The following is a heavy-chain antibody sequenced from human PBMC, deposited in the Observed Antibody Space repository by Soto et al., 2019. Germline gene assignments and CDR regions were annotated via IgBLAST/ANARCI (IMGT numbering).Heavy chain of an antibody. Sequence: GGSLRLSCAASGFTVSSNYMSWVRQAPGKGLEWVSVIYSGGSTYYADSVKGRFTISRDNSKNTLYLQMNSLRAEDTAVYYCARGSVVVPAALWFDPWGQGTLVTV. D-gene: IGHD2-2*01. J-gene: IGHJ5*02. CDR2: IYSGGST. V-gene: IGHV3-53*01. CDR1: GFTVSSNY. CDR3: ARGSVVVPAALWFDP.